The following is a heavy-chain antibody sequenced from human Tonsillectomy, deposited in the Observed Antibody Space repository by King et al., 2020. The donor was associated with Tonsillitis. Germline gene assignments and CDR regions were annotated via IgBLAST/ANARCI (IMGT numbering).Heavy chain of an antibody. CDR1: GNSFSVND. CDR3: ARVGGPVFSGVFVY. V-gene: IGHV1-8*02. D-gene: IGHD5-12*01. CDR2: MNPNSGNT. J-gene: IGHJ4*02. Sequence: VQLVESGAEMKKPGASVRVSCKASGNSFSVNDINWVRQAPGQGLEWMGWMNPNSGNTGYSPSFQGRVAMTMDTSTRTAYMDLNNLRSEDTAVYYCARVGGPVFSGVFVYWGQGSLVTVSS.